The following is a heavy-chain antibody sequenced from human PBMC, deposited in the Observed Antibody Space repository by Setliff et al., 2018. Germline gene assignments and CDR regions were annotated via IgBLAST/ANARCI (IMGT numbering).Heavy chain of an antibody. D-gene: IGHD6-25*01. V-gene: IGHV4-4*08. J-gene: IGHJ4*02. Sequence: PSETLSLTCTVSGDSMNDNHWTWMRQPPGKGLEWIGYIYTSGGTNYNPSLKSRVTMSVDMTENQFSLILRSVVAADTAVYYCARGVSGVSWTPRYWGRGTLVTVSS. CDR3: ARGVSGVSWTPRY. CDR1: GDSMNDNH. CDR2: IYTSGGT.